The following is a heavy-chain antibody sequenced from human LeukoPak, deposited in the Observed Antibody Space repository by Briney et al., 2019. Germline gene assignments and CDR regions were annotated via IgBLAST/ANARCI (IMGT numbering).Heavy chain of an antibody. CDR1: GGSISNYW. CDR2: VFDSGGT. V-gene: IGHV4-59*01. Sequence: ASETLSLTCTVSGGSISNYWWSWIRQPPGKGLEWIGYVFDSGGTNYNPPLKSRVTISVDTSKKQFSLKLSSVTAADTAVYHCARGYSSSWNYFDYWGQGTLVTVSS. D-gene: IGHD6-13*01. J-gene: IGHJ4*02. CDR3: ARGYSSSWNYFDY.